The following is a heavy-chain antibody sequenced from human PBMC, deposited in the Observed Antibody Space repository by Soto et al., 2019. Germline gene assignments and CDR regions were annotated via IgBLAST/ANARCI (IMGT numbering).Heavy chain of an antibody. CDR1: GYTFTTYG. Sequence: QVQLVQSGAEVKKPGASVKVSCKASGYTFTTYGISWVRQAPGQGLEWMGWISGHNGNTHYAQNLQGRVTMTIDTSTSTAYMDLRSLRSDDTAVYYCARDGGKDSGTSYYDYSKGMDVWGQGTTVTVSS. CDR3: ARDGGKDSGTSYYDYSKGMDV. V-gene: IGHV1-18*01. D-gene: IGHD1-26*01. J-gene: IGHJ6*02. CDR2: ISGHNGNT.